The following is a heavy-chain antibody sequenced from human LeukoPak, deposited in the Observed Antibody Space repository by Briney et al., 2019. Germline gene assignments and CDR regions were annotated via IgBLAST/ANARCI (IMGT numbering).Heavy chain of an antibody. Sequence: LVKVSCKASGGTFSSYAISWVRQAPGQGLEWMGRIIPIFGTANYAQKFQGRVTITTDESTSTAYMELSSLRSEDTAVYYCASEGGVAAAALDYWGQGTLVTVSS. CDR2: IIPIFGTA. D-gene: IGHD6-13*01. CDR1: GGTFSSYA. J-gene: IGHJ4*02. CDR3: ASEGGVAAAALDY. V-gene: IGHV1-69*05.